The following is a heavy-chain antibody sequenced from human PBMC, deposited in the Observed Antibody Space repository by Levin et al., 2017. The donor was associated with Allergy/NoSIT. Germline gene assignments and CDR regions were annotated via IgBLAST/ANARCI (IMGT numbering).Heavy chain of an antibody. D-gene: IGHD4-17*01. CDR1: GFSLSTSGVG. J-gene: IGHJ5*02. CDR2: IYWDDDK. Sequence: SGPTLVKPTQTLTLTCTFSGFSLSTSGVGVGWIRQPPGKALEWLALIYWDDDKRYSPSLKSRLTITKDTSKNQVVLTMTNMDPVDTATYYCAAFFYGDYVSFARWFDPWGQGTLVTVSS. CDR3: AAFFYGDYVSFARWFDP. V-gene: IGHV2-5*02.